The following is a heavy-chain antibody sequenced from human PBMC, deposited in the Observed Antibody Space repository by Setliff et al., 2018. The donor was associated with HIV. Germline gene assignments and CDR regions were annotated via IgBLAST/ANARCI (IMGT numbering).Heavy chain of an antibody. CDR3: TGHGGNSF. Sequence: SETLSLTCTVSGASVNSHYWAWIRQPPGKGLEWIGSLYYSGNTNYNPSLKSRVTISAGTSKNQFSLKLRSVTAADTARYYCTGHGGNSFWGPGTMVTVSS. D-gene: IGHD3-16*01. V-gene: IGHV4-59*02. CDR1: GASVNSHY. J-gene: IGHJ3*01. CDR2: LYYSGNT.